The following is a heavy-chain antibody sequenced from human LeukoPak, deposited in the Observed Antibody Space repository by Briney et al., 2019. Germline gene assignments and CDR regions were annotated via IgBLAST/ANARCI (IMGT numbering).Heavy chain of an antibody. Sequence: SETLSLTCTVSGGSISSYYWSWIRQPPGKGLEWIGYIYYSGSTNYNPSLKSRVTISVDTSKNQFSLKLSSVTAADTAVYYCARGRWSYYYYMDVWGKGTTVTISS. J-gene: IGHJ6*03. CDR2: IYYSGST. V-gene: IGHV4-59*01. D-gene: IGHD6-13*01. CDR3: ARGRWSYYYYMDV. CDR1: GGSISSYY.